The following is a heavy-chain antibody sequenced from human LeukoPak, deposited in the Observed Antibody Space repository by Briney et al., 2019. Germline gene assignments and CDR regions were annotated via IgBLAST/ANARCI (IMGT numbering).Heavy chain of an antibody. J-gene: IGHJ3*02. Sequence: HGESLQISCQGSGSSFTSYWIGWVRQMPGKGLEWMGIIYPGDSDTRYSPSFQGQVTISADKSISTAYLQWSSLKASDTAMYYCARLSDGYSGIRPNAFDIWGQGTMVTVSS. CDR3: ARLSDGYSGIRPNAFDI. D-gene: IGHD5-24*01. CDR1: GSSFTSYW. CDR2: IYPGDSDT. V-gene: IGHV5-51*01.